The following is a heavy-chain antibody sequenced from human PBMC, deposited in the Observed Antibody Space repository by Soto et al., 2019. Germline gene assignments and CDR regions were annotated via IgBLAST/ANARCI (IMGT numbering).Heavy chain of an antibody. V-gene: IGHV1-58*01. Sequence: GASVKVSCKASGFTFTSSAVQWVRQARGQRLEWIGWIVVGSGNTNYAQKFQERVTITRDMSTSTAYMELSSLRSEDTAVYYCAAFRASGYYYYYYYYYGMDVWGQGTKVTVSS. CDR3: AAFRASGYYYYYYYYYGMDV. CDR1: GFTFTSSA. CDR2: IVVGSGNT. J-gene: IGHJ6*02. D-gene: IGHD3-22*01.